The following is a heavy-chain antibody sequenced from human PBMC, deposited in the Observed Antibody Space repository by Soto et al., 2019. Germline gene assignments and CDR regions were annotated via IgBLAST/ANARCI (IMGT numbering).Heavy chain of an antibody. V-gene: IGHV2-5*02. CDR2: IYWDDDK. CDR3: AHRLWAYAFDY. D-gene: IGHD3-10*01. J-gene: IGHJ4*02. Sequence: QITLKESGPPLVKPTQTLTLTCTFSGFSLSTSGVGVGWIRQPPGKALEWLALIYWDDDKRYSPSLKSGLTITKDTSKNQVVLTMTNMDPVDTATYYCAHRLWAYAFDYWGQGTLVTVSS. CDR1: GFSLSTSGVG.